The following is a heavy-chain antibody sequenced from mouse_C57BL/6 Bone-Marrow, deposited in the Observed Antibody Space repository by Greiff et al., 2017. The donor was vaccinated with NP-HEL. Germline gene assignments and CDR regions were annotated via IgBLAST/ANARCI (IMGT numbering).Heavy chain of an antibody. V-gene: IGHV1-81*01. J-gene: IGHJ2*01. Sequence: VQLQQSGAELARPGASVKLSCKASGYTFTSYGISWVKQRTGQGLEWIGEIYPRSGNTYYNEKFKGKATLTADKSSSTAYMELRSLTSEDSAVYFCATRQLRPFDYWGQGTTLTVSS. CDR3: ATRQLRPFDY. D-gene: IGHD3-2*02. CDR2: IYPRSGNT. CDR1: GYTFTSYG.